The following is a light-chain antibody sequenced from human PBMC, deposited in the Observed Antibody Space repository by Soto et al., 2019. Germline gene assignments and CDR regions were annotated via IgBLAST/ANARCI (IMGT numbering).Light chain of an antibody. V-gene: IGLV2-23*01. CDR3: CSYAGSSTWV. J-gene: IGLJ3*02. Sequence: QSALTQPASVSGSPGQSVTISCTDASGDVGSYLVVAWYQQHTGEAPKLLVYEDNYRPSGISGRFSGSQSGNTASLTISGLQAEDEANYYCCSYAGSSTWVFGGGTKLTVL. CDR1: SGDVGSYLV. CDR2: EDN.